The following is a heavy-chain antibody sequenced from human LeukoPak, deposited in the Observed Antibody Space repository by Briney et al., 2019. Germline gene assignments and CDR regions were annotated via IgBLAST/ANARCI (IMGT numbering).Heavy chain of an antibody. J-gene: IGHJ4*02. CDR1: GFTFSSYE. D-gene: IGHD5-18*01. Sequence: GGSLRLSCAASGFTFSSYEMNCVRQAPGKGLEWVSYISSSGSTIYYADSVKGRFTISRDNAKNSLYLQMNSLRAEDTAVYYCARGQQLWAGFDYWGQGTLVTVSS. CDR2: ISSSGSTI. V-gene: IGHV3-48*03. CDR3: ARGQQLWAGFDY.